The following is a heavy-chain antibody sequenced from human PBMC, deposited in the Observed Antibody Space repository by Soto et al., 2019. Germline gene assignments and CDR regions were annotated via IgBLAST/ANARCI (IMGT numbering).Heavy chain of an antibody. Sequence: GGSLRLSCAASGFTFDDYAMHWVRQAPGKGLEWVSGISWNSGSIGYADSVKGRFTISRDNAKNSLYLQMNSLRAEDTALYYCAKDMSEGRTMSFDYWGQGTLVTVSS. CDR3: AKDMSEGRTMSFDY. CDR2: ISWNSGSI. V-gene: IGHV3-9*01. J-gene: IGHJ4*02. CDR1: GFTFDDYA. D-gene: IGHD3-3*01.